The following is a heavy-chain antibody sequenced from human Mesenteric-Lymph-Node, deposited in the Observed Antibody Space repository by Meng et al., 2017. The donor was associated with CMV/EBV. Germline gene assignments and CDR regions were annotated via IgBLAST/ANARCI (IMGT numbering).Heavy chain of an antibody. CDR1: GYTFTSYG. J-gene: IGHJ6*02. CDR3: ARGVGGYDFWSGYWVDYYYYGMDV. D-gene: IGHD3-3*01. Sequence: ASVKVSCKASGYTFTSYGISWVRQAPGQGLEWMGWSSPYNVNTNYVQKLQGRVTMTTDTSTSTAYMELSSLRSEDTAVYYCARGVGGYDFWSGYWVDYYYYGMDVWGQGTTVTVSS. CDR2: SSPYNVNT. V-gene: IGHV1-18*01.